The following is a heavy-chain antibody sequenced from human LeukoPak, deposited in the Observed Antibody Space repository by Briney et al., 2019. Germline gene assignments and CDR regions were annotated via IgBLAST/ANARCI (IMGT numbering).Heavy chain of an antibody. CDR3: ARFIVGATVPVGDYLDY. V-gene: IGHV2-70*01. Sequence: SGPTLVKPTQTLTLTCTFSGFSLSTSGMCVSWIRQPPGKALEWLALIDRDDDKYYSTSLKTRLTISKDTSKNQVVLTMTNMDPVDTATYYCARFIVGATVPVGDYLDYWGQGTLVTVSS. CDR1: GFSLSTSGMC. CDR2: IDRDDDK. D-gene: IGHD1-26*01. J-gene: IGHJ4*02.